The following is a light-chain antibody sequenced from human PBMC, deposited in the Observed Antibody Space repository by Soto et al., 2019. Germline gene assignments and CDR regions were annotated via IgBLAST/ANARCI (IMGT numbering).Light chain of an antibody. Sequence: DIQMTQSRSSLSASVGDRVTITCRASQSISSYLNWYQQKPGKAPKLLICTTSSLQSGVPSRFSGSASGTDFTLTISSLQPEVFATYYCQQSHSTPITFGQGTRLEIK. CDR2: TTS. CDR1: QSISSY. V-gene: IGKV1-39*01. CDR3: QQSHSTPIT. J-gene: IGKJ5*01.